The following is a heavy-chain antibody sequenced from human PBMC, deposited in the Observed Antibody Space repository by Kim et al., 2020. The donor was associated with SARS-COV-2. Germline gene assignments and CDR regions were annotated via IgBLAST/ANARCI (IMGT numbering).Heavy chain of an antibody. J-gene: IGHJ4*02. CDR2: INSDGSST. CDR1: GFTFSSYW. CDR3: ARGDLYDSSGYHDY. D-gene: IGHD3-22*01. Sequence: GWSLRLSCAASGFTFSSYWVHWVRQAPGKGLVWVSRINSDGSSTSYADSVKGRFTISRDNAKNTLYLQMNSLRAEDTAVYYCARGDLYDSSGYHDYWGQGTLVTVSS. V-gene: IGHV3-74*01.